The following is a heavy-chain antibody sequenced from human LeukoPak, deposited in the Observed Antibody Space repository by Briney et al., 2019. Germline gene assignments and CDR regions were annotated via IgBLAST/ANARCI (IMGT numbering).Heavy chain of an antibody. V-gene: IGHV3-30*04. CDR1: GFTFNTFS. Sequence: GRSLRLSCAASGFTFNTFSMHWVRQAPGKGLEWVAVISFDGSNKYYADSVKGRFSISRDNSKNTLYLQMNSLRAEDTAVYYCAKDLGRGGGAFDIWGQGTMVTVSS. J-gene: IGHJ3*02. D-gene: IGHD3-16*01. CDR2: ISFDGSNK. CDR3: AKDLGRGGGAFDI.